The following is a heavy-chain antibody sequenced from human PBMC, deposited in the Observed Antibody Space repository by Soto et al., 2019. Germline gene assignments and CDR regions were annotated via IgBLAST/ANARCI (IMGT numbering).Heavy chain of an antibody. J-gene: IGHJ6*02. V-gene: IGHV3-48*02. CDR1: GFTFSSYS. CDR2: ISSSSNTI. D-gene: IGHD5-18*01. Sequence: PGGSLRLSCTASGFTFSSYSMNWVRQAPGKGLEWVSYISSSSNTIYYADSVKGRFTISRDNAKNSLYLQMNSLRDEDTAVYYCATESVDTAMEHRIGMGVWGQGTTVTVSS. CDR3: ATESVDTAMEHRIGMGV.